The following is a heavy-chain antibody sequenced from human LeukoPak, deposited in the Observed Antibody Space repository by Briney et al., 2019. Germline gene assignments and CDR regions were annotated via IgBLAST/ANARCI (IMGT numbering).Heavy chain of an antibody. D-gene: IGHD3-16*01. CDR1: GGSITNYY. J-gene: IGHJ4*02. CDR2: IYYRGNT. CDR3: ARGVGALGY. Sequence: PSETLSLTCSVSGGSITNYYWSWIRQPPGRGLEWIGYIYYRGNTYYNASFKSRVTVSVDTSQNEVSLNLTSVTAADTAVYYCARGVGALGYWGQGTLVTVSS. V-gene: IGHV4-59*01.